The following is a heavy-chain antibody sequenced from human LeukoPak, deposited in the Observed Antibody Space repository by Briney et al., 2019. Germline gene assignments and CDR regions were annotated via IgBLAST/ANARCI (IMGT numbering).Heavy chain of an antibody. Sequence: GGSLRLSCAASGFTFSSYSMNWVRQAPGKGLEWVSSISSSSSYIYYADSVKGRLTISRDNAKNSLHLQMNSLRPEDTALYYCAKDLMMGIAASVDYWGQGTLVTVSS. J-gene: IGHJ4*02. CDR2: ISSSSSYI. CDR3: AKDLMMGIAASVDY. V-gene: IGHV3-21*04. CDR1: GFTFSSYS. D-gene: IGHD6-13*01.